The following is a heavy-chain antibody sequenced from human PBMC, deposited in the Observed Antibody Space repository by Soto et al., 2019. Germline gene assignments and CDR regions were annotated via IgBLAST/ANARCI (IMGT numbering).Heavy chain of an antibody. Sequence: GGSLRLSCAASGFIFESIGMSWVRQAPGKGLERISSISGSGVKKYYADSVKGRFTISRDNTKSTVYLELNNLSAEDTAVYHCAKNQGVELVPLATVDWFDPWGQGSVVTVSS. V-gene: IGHV3-23*01. J-gene: IGHJ5*02. D-gene: IGHD1-26*01. CDR1: GFIFESIG. CDR2: ISGSGVKK. CDR3: AKNQGVELVPLATVDWFDP.